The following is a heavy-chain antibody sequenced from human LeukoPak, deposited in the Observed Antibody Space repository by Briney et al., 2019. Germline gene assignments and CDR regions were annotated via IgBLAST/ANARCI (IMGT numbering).Heavy chain of an antibody. V-gene: IGHV3-30*03. D-gene: IGHD5-18*01. CDR2: ISYDGSNK. CDR3: ASENKRGYSYGSPTDAFDI. Sequence: PGGSLRLSCAASGFTFSSYGMHWVRQAPGKGLEWVAVISYDGSNKYYADSVKGRFTISRDNAKKSLFLDMNSLRAEDTAVYYCASENKRGYSYGSPTDAFDIWGQGTMVTVSS. J-gene: IGHJ3*02. CDR1: GFTFSSYG.